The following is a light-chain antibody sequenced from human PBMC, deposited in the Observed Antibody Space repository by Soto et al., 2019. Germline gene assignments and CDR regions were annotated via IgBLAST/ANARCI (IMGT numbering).Light chain of an antibody. Sequence: RAIKSVSSNLAWYQQKPGQAPRLLIYGASTRATGVPARFSGNGYATEYTVPLCRHYCEAFVAIYCAPHTTWWTVGDGTKVDIK. V-gene: IGKV3-15*01. CDR1: KSVSSN. CDR3: APHTTWWT. CDR2: GAS. J-gene: IGKJ1*01.